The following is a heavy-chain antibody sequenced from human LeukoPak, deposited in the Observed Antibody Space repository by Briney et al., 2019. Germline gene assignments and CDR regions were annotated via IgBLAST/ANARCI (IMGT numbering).Heavy chain of an antibody. J-gene: IGHJ4*02. V-gene: IGHV3-53*01. Sequence: GGSLRLSCAASGFTISSNYMSWVRQAPGKGLEWVSVIYSGGSTYYADSVKGRFTISRDNSKNTLYLQMNSLRAEDTAVYYCARDPDPMFRGVMDVIWGQGTLVTVSS. CDR2: IYSGGST. CDR1: GFTISSNY. D-gene: IGHD3-10*01. CDR3: ARDPDPMFRGVMDVI.